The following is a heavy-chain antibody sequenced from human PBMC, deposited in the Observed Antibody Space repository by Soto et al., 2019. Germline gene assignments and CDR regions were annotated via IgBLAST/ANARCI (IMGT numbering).Heavy chain of an antibody. J-gene: IGHJ4*02. CDR2: SRNKAYNYTT. V-gene: IGHV3-72*01. Sequence: GGSLRLSGAASGFTFSALYMFWVRQAPGKGLEWVGRSRNKAYNYTTQYAASVTGRFAISRDESKNSVYLQMNSLKTEDTAVYYCAREEWGGAVYWGQGTRVTVSS. CDR1: GFTFSALY. D-gene: IGHD2-21*01. CDR3: AREEWGGAVY.